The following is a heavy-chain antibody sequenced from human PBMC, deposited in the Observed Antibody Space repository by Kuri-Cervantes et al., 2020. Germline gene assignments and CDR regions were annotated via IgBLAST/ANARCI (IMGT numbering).Heavy chain of an antibody. CDR3: ARDAGYSYGYGLGYYYYGMDV. CDR1: GFTVSSNY. V-gene: IGHV3-66*01. J-gene: IGHJ6*02. D-gene: IGHD5-18*01. CDR2: IYSGGST. Sequence: LSLTCAASGFTVSSNYMSWVRQAPGKGLEWVSVIYSGGSTYYADSVKGRFTISRDNSKNTLYLQMNSLRAEDTAVYYCARDAGYSYGYGLGYYYYGMDVWGQGTTVTVSS.